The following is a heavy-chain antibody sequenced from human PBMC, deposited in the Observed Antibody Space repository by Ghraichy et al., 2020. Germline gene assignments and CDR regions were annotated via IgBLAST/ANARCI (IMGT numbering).Heavy chain of an antibody. J-gene: IGHJ3*02. CDR3: ARALLVPAARPQKDAFDI. CDR1: GGSFSGYY. Sequence: SETLSLTCAVYGGSFSGYYWSWIRQPPGKGLEWIGEINHSGSTNYNPSLKSRVTISVDTSKNQFSLKLSSVTAADTAVYYCARALLVPAARPQKDAFDIWGQGTMVTVSS. CDR2: INHSGST. D-gene: IGHD2-2*01. V-gene: IGHV4-34*01.